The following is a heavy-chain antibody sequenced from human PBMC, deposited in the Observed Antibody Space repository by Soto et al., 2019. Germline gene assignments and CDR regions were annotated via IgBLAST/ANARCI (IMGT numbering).Heavy chain of an antibody. D-gene: IGHD3-22*01. Sequence: ASVKGSCKVSGYTLTELSMHWVRQAPGKGLEWMGGFDPEDGETIYAQKFQGRVTMTEDTSTDTAYMELSSLRSEGTAVSYCATWGRDGGIDDSSGYFDYWGQGTLVTVSS. CDR1: GYTLTELS. V-gene: IGHV1-24*01. CDR3: ATWGRDGGIDDSSGYFDY. CDR2: FDPEDGET. J-gene: IGHJ4*02.